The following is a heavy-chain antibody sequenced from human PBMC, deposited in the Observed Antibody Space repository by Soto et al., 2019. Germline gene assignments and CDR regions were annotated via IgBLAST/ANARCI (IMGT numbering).Heavy chain of an antibody. CDR3: TLSYGDSYYYYYGMDV. V-gene: IGHV5-51*01. J-gene: IGHJ6*02. Sequence: PGESLKISCVGSGFSFSRYTVGWVRQVPGKGLEWMGAIHPGDSDTRYSPSFQGQVTISADKSISTAYLQWSSLKASDTAMYYCTLSYGDSYYYYYGMDVWGQGTTVTVSS. CDR2: IHPGDSDT. CDR1: GFSFSRYT. D-gene: IGHD4-17*01.